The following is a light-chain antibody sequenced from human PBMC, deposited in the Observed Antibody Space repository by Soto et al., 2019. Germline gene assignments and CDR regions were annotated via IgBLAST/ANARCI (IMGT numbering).Light chain of an antibody. CDR3: HQTNSLPLT. V-gene: IGKV1-12*01. CDR2: AAS. J-gene: IGKJ5*01. Sequence: DIQMTQSPSSVSASVGDRVTITCRASQGISTWLAWYQQKPGKAPKLLISAASSLQSDVPSRFSGSTSGTDFTLTSSSFQPEAFATYYCHQTNSLPLTFGPGTRLEI. CDR1: QGISTW.